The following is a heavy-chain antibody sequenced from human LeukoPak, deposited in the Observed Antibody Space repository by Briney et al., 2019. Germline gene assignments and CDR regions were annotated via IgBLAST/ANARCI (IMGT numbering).Heavy chain of an antibody. Sequence: SETLSLTCGVSGGSVINTNWWTWVRQPPGKGLEWIGEVHLDGRTNYNPSLESRLTMSVDVSENQVSLKLTSVTAADTAVYYCAGEGGFYRPLDYSGQGTLVTVSS. V-gene: IGHV4-4*02. CDR1: GGSVINTNW. J-gene: IGHJ4*02. D-gene: IGHD3-3*01. CDR2: VHLDGRT. CDR3: AGEGGFYRPLDY.